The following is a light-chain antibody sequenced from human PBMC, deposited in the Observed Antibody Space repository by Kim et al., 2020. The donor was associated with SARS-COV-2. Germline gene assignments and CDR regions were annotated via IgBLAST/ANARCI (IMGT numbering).Light chain of an antibody. Sequence: PGQTVTIPCTGGSSDIGEFDYVSWYQQCPGEPPKLIIYEINKRPSGISFRFSGSKSGVTASLTISGLQAEDECHYYCASFTMGDRVFGGGTKLTVL. V-gene: IGLV2-14*01. J-gene: IGLJ3*02. CDR1: SSDIGEFDY. CDR3: ASFTMGDRV. CDR2: EIN.